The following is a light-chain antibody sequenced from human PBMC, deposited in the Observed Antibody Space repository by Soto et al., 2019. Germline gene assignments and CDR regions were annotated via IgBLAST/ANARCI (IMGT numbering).Light chain of an antibody. CDR2: GAS. J-gene: IGKJ1*01. CDR1: QSVSSK. Sequence: EILITQSPATLSVSPGERATLSCRASQSVSSKLAWYQQKPGQAPRLLMYGASTRDTGIPARFSGSGSGTEFSLTISRLEPEDFEVYYCQQRSNWPRTFGQGTKVDIK. V-gene: IGKV3-15*01. CDR3: QQRSNWPRT.